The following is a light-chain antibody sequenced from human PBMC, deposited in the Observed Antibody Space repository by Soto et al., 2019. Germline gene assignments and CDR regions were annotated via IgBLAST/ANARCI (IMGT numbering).Light chain of an antibody. V-gene: IGKV1-39*01. Sequence: DIQMTHSRSSLSASVVDRFTITCLASRNVNNFLNLYQPRPGKAPDLLIYGSSRFQICCPSRFTGSGSQTDFTLPISSLQPEDFATYFWQQSFRFPPTFGQGTQLEIK. CDR3: QQSFRFPPT. J-gene: IGKJ5*01. CDR2: GSS. CDR1: RNVNNF.